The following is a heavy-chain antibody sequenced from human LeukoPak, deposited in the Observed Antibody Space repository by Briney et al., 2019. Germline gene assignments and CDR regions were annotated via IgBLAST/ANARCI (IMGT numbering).Heavy chain of an antibody. CDR2: INAGNGNT. Sequence: APVKVSCKASGYTFTSYAMHWVRQAPGQRLEWMGWINAGNGNTKYSQKFQGRVTITRDTSAGTAYMELSSLRSEDTAVYYCARDRVVAAARYNWFDPWGRGTLVTVSS. CDR3: ARDRVVAAARYNWFDP. CDR1: GYTFTSYA. V-gene: IGHV1-3*01. J-gene: IGHJ5*02. D-gene: IGHD2-15*01.